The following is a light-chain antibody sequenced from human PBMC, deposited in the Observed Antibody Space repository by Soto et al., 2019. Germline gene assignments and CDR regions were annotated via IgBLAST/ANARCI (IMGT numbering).Light chain of an antibody. V-gene: IGLV2-23*02. Sequence: QPVLTQPASVSWSPGQSITISCTGTSSDVGSYNLVSWYQQHPGKAPKLMIYEVSKRPSGVSNRFSGSKSGNTASLTISGLQAEDEADYYCCSYAGSSTLVFGGGTKLTVL. CDR2: EVS. J-gene: IGLJ2*01. CDR3: CSYAGSSTLV. CDR1: SSDVGSYNL.